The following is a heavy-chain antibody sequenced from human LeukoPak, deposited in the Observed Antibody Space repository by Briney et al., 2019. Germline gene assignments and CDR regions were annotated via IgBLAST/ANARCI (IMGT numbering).Heavy chain of an antibody. V-gene: IGHV3-23*01. D-gene: IGHD6-13*01. Sequence: GGSLRLSCAASGSTFSSYAMSWVRQAPGKGLEWVSAISGSGGSTYYADSVKGRFTISRDNSKNTLYLQMNSLRAEDTAVYYCAKRDSRRGAAAGYDYWGQGTLVTVSS. CDR2: ISGSGGST. CDR3: AKRDSRRGAAAGYDY. CDR1: GSTFSSYA. J-gene: IGHJ4*02.